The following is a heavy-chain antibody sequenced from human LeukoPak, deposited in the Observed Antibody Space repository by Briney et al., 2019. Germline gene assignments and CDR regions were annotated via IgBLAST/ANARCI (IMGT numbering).Heavy chain of an antibody. V-gene: IGHV5-51*01. CDR3: AKLMNDIVEATQLDY. CDR1: GYGFASYW. J-gene: IGHJ4*02. Sequence: GESLKISCKASGYGFASYWIGWVRQMPGKGLEWMGIIYPGDSDTKYSPSFRGQVTISADKSISTAYLQWNNLKASDTAIYYCAKLMNDIVEATQLDYWGQGTLVTVSS. CDR2: IYPGDSDT. D-gene: IGHD1-26*01.